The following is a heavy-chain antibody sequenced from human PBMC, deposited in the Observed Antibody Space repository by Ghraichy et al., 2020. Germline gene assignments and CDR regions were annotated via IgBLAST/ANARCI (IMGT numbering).Heavy chain of an antibody. CDR1: GFIFSGYW. CDR3: ARDLGGGWYFDY. V-gene: IGHV3-7*01. D-gene: IGHD6-19*01. Sequence: AGSLRLSCAASGFIFSGYWMSWVRQAPGKGLEWVANIKKDGSEKYYVDSVKGRFTISRDNAKNSLYLQMNSLRAEDTAVYYCARDLGGGWYFDYWGQGALVTVSS. CDR2: IKKDGSEK. J-gene: IGHJ4*02.